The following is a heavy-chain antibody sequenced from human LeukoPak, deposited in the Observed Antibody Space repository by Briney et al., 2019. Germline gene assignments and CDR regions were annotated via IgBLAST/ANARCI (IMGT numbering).Heavy chain of an antibody. J-gene: IGHJ3*02. V-gene: IGHV3-23*01. Sequence: GRSLRLSCAASGFSFSTYPMGWVRQAPGKGLEWVSGISASGDVTFHADPVKGRFTISRDNSKNTLYLQMTSLRAEDTAEYYCAKSLFTSATGTGRAFHIWGQGTMVTVSS. CDR3: AKSLFTSATGTGRAFHI. D-gene: IGHD1-1*01. CDR2: ISASGDVT. CDR1: GFSFSTYP.